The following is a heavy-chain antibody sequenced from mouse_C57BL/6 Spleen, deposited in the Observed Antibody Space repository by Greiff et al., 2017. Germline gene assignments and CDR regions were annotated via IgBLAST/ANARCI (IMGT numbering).Heavy chain of an antibody. Sequence: QVQLQQSGAELVKPGASVKISCKASGYAFSSYWMNWVKQRPGKGLEWIGQIYPGDGDTNYNGKFKGKATLTADKSSSTAYMQRSSLTSEDSAVYFCARYDGYYLYYFDYWGQGTTLTVSS. D-gene: IGHD2-3*01. CDR2: IYPGDGDT. V-gene: IGHV1-80*01. CDR3: ARYDGYYLYYFDY. J-gene: IGHJ2*01. CDR1: GYAFSSYW.